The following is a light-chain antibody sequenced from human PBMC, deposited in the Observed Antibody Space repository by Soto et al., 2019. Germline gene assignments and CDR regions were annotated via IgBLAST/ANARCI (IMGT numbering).Light chain of an antibody. CDR3: QHYGSSPWT. CDR2: DAS. Sequence: EIVLTQSAGTLSLSPGERATLSCRASQTVSGRYLAWFQQKPGQTPRLLIYDASTRAAGVPDRFSGSGSGTDFSLNINRLEPEDFAVYYCQHYGSSPWTFGQGTKVEIK. V-gene: IGKV3-20*01. J-gene: IGKJ1*01. CDR1: QTVSGRY.